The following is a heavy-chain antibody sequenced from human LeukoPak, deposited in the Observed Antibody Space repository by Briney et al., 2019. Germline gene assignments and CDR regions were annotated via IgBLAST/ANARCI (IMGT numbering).Heavy chain of an antibody. V-gene: IGHV5-51*01. D-gene: IGHD3-9*01. CDR1: GYSFSNYW. CDR3: ARQYYDILTDPNYFDS. Sequence: GESPKISCKGSGYSFSNYWIGWVRQMPGKGLEWVGIILPANSETRYSPSFQGRITMSADKSISTAYLQWSSLKAADTAMYYCARQYYDILTDPNYFDSWGQGTLVTVSS. J-gene: IGHJ4*02. CDR2: ILPANSET.